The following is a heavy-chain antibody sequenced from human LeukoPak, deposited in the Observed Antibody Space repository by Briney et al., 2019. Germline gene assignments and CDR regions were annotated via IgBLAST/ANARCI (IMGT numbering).Heavy chain of an antibody. CDR3: ARDVRGYSGYDLTTTDY. D-gene: IGHD5-12*01. CDR2: ISAYNGNT. Sequence: ASVTVSCKASGYTFTSYGISWVRQAPGQGLEWMGWISAYNGNTNYAQKLQGRVTMTTDTSTSTAYMELRSLRSDDTAVYYCARDVRGYSGYDLTTTDYWGQGTLVTVSS. V-gene: IGHV1-18*01. CDR1: GYTFTSYG. J-gene: IGHJ4*02.